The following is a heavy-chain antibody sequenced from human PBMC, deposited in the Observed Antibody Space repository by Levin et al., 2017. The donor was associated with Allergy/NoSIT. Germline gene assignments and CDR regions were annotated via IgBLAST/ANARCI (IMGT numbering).Heavy chain of an antibody. CDR2: ISHSGTVV. Sequence: GGSLRLSCAASGFTFSDYHMNWIRQAPGKGLERVSYISHSGTVVDYADSVKGRYTISRDDAKKSLYLQMNRLRVEDTAVYYCARGGIGVHYYDSIGPLDYWGQGTLVTVSS. CDR1: GFTFSDYH. J-gene: IGHJ4*02. D-gene: IGHD3-22*01. CDR3: ARGGIGVHYYDSIGPLDY. V-gene: IGHV3-11*01.